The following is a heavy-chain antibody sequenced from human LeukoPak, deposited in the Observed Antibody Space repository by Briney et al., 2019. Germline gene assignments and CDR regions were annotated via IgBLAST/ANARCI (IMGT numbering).Heavy chain of an antibody. J-gene: IGHJ3*01. CDR3: PRGLTGGYYFDAFDV. D-gene: IGHD3-22*01. CDR2: INHSGST. V-gene: IGHV4-34*01. Sequence: KTSETLSLTCAVYGWSFSGYYWSWIRQPPGKGLEWIGEINHSGSTNYNPSLKSRVTISVDTSKNQFSLKLSSVTAAHTALYYCPRGLTGGYYFDAFDVWLQATMLSVSS. CDR1: GWSFSGYY.